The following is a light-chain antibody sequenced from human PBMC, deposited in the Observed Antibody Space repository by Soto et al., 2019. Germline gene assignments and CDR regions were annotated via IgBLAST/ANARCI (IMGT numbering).Light chain of an antibody. V-gene: IGKV3-15*01. J-gene: IGKJ1*01. CDR2: GAS. CDR1: QSVNSN. Sequence: EIVMTQSPATLSVSPGERATLSCRASQSVNSNLAWYQQKPGQAPRLLIYGASTRVTGIPARFSGSESETEFTLTISSLQSEDFAVYYCQQYNNAGTFGQGTKVEIK. CDR3: QQYNNAGT.